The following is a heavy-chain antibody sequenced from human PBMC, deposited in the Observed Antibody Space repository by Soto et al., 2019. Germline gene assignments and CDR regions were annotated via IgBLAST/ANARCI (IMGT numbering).Heavy chain of an antibody. V-gene: IGHV3-48*01. J-gene: IGHJ3*02. CDR3: ARPQRYGDSLDAFDI. CDR1: GFTFSSYS. Sequence: EVQLVESGGGLVQPGGSLTLSCAASGFTFSSYSVNWVRQAPGKGLEWVSYITSSSSAIYYADSVKGRFTIPRDNAKNSLYLQMNSLRAEDTAVYYCARPQRYGDSLDAFDIWGQGTMVIVSS. CDR2: ITSSSSAI. D-gene: IGHD4-17*01.